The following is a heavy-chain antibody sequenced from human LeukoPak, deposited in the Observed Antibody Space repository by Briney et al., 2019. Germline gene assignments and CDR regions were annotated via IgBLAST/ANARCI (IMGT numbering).Heavy chain of an antibody. V-gene: IGHV3-30*03. J-gene: IGHJ4*02. CDR3: ARSLKRELLRTYFDY. CDR1: GFTFSSYA. Sequence: GGSLRLSCAASGFTFSSYAMHWVRQAPGKGLEWVAVISYDGSNKYYADFVKGRFTISRDNSKNTLYLQMNSLRAEDTAVYYCARSLKRELLRTYFDYWGQGTLVTVSS. D-gene: IGHD1-26*01. CDR2: ISYDGSNK.